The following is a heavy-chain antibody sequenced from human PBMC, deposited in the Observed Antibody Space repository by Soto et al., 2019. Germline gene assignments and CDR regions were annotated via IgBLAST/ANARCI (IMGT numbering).Heavy chain of an antibody. CDR3: ARIGDYYGSGSYRSRHVYYAMDV. V-gene: IGHV5-10-1*01. CDR1: GYSFTSYW. J-gene: IGHJ6*02. D-gene: IGHD3-10*01. CDR2: IDPSDSYT. Sequence: GESLKISCKGSGYSFTSYWISWVRQMPGKGLEWMGRIDPSDSYTNYSPSFQGHVTISADKSISTAYLQWSSLKASDTAMYYCARIGDYYGSGSYRSRHVYYAMDVWGQGTTVTVS.